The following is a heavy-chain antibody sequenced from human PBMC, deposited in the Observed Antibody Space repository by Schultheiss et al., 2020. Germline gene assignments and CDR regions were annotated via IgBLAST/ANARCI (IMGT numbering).Heavy chain of an antibody. Sequence: GGSLRLSCAASGFTFSSYWMSWVRQAPGKGLEWVANIKQDGSEKYYVDSVKGRFTISRDNAKNSLYLQMNSLRAEDTAVYYCARVSSGWSGYFDYWGQGTLVNVYS. J-gene: IGHJ4*02. CDR2: IKQDGSEK. V-gene: IGHV3-7*01. D-gene: IGHD6-19*01. CDR1: GFTFSSYW. CDR3: ARVSSGWSGYFDY.